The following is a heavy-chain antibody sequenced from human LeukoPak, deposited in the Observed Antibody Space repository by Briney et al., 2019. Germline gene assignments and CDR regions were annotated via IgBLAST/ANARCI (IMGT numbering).Heavy chain of an antibody. CDR1: GYSFTNYG. CDR3: ARGGAQLCSGWPDY. D-gene: IGHD6-19*01. Sequence: ASVKVSCKASGYSFTNYGISWVRQAPGQGLEWMGWISTYNGNTNYAQKLQGRVTMTTDTSTNTVYMDLRSLRSDDTAVYYCARGGAQLCSGWPDYWGQGTLVTVSS. CDR2: ISTYNGNT. V-gene: IGHV1-18*01. J-gene: IGHJ4*02.